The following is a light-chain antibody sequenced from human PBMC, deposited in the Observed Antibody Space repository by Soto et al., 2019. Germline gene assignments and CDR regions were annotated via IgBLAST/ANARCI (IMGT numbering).Light chain of an antibody. V-gene: IGLV1-51*01. CDR1: SSNIGANY. CDR3: GTWYSDLSAEV. CDR2: DNS. Sequence: QSVLTQPPSVSAAPGQTVTISCSGSSSNIGANYVSWYQQLPGRAPKLVIFDNSKRPSGIPDRFSGSKSGSSATLGVTGLQTGDEADYYCGTWYSDLSAEVFGGGTKVTVL. J-gene: IGLJ3*02.